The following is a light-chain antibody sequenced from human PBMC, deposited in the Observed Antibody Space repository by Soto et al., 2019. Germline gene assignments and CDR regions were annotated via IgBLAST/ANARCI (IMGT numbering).Light chain of an antibody. J-gene: IGKJ4*01. CDR2: AES. Sequence: DIQMTQSPSSLSASVGDIVTITCRASQSISSYLNWYQQKPGKAPKLLIYAESSLQSGVPSRFRGSGSGTDFTLTISSLQPEDFATYYCQQSYSTPLTFGGGTKVEIK. CDR1: QSISSY. CDR3: QQSYSTPLT. V-gene: IGKV1-39*01.